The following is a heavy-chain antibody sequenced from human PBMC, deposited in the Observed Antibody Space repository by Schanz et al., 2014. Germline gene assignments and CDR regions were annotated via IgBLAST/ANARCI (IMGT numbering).Heavy chain of an antibody. Sequence: EVQLVESGGGLVKPGGSLRLSCAASTSIFNHAWMSWVRQAPGKGLEWVSGISGSGASTYYADSVKGRFTISRDNSNKTVDLQMNSLRAEDTAVYYCAKGRFGELSAFDIWGQGTMXTVSS. CDR3: AKGRFGELSAFDI. CDR1: TSIFNHAW. V-gene: IGHV3-23*04. D-gene: IGHD3-10*01. J-gene: IGHJ3*02. CDR2: ISGSGAST.